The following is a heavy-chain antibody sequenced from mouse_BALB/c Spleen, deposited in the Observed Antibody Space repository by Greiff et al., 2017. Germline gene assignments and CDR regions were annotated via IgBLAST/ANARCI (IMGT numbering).Heavy chain of an antibody. Sequence: VQRVESGPGLVAPSQSLSITCTVSGFSLTSYGVHWVRQPPGKGLEWLGVIWAGGSTNYNSALMSRLSISKDNSKSQVFLKMNSLQTDDTAMYYCAREEDYLYAMDYWGQGTSVTVSS. CDR2: IWAGGST. J-gene: IGHJ4*01. CDR1: GFSLTSYG. D-gene: IGHD1-1*02. CDR3: AREEDYLYAMDY. V-gene: IGHV2-9*02.